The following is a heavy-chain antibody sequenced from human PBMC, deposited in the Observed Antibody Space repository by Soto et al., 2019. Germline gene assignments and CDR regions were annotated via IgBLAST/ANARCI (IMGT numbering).Heavy chain of an antibody. Sequence: GASVKVSCKASGYTFTSYDINWVRQATGQGLEWMGWMNPNSGNTGYAQKFQGRVTMTRNTSISTAYMELSSLRSEDTAVYYCAREHDFWSGYAFDIWGQGTMVTVSS. J-gene: IGHJ3*02. CDR2: MNPNSGNT. CDR3: AREHDFWSGYAFDI. D-gene: IGHD3-3*01. CDR1: GYTFTSYD. V-gene: IGHV1-8*01.